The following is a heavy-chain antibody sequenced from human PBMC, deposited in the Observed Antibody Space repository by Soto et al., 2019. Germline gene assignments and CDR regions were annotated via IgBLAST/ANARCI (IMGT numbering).Heavy chain of an antibody. CDR3: ARVPQYYDSSGYGY. Sequence: EVLLVESGGGLVQPGGSLRLSCAASGFTFSSYSMNWVRQAPGKGLEWVSYISSSSSTIYYADSVKGRFTISRDNAKNSLYLQMNSLRDEDTAVYYCARVPQYYDSSGYGYWGQGTLVTVSS. V-gene: IGHV3-48*02. CDR1: GFTFSSYS. J-gene: IGHJ4*02. D-gene: IGHD3-22*01. CDR2: ISSSSSTI.